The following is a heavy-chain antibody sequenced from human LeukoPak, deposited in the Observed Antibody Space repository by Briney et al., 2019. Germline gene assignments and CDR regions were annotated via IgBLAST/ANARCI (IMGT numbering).Heavy chain of an antibody. CDR2: IYTSGST. CDR1: GGSISSYY. CDR3: ARPSEGWFDP. J-gene: IGHJ5*02. V-gene: IGHV4-4*09. Sequence: SETLSLTCTVSGGSISSYYWSWIRQPPGKGLEWIGYIYTSGSTNYNPSLKSRVTISVDTSKNQFSLKQSSVTAADTAVYYCARPSEGWFDPWGQGTLVTVSS.